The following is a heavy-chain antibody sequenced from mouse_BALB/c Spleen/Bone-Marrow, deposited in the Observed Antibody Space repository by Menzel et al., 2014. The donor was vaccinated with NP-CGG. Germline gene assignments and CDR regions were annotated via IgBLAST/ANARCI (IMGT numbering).Heavy chain of an antibody. CDR2: ISSGSSTI. D-gene: IGHD1-1*01. Sequence: EVQLVESGGGLVQPGGSRKLSCAASGFTFXSFDMHWVRQAPEKGLEWVAYISSGSSTIYYADTVMGRFTISRDNPKNTLFLQMTSLRSEDTAMYYCARSGSSSGYFDYWGQGTTLTVSS. CDR1: GFTFXSFD. CDR3: ARSGSSSGYFDY. J-gene: IGHJ2*01. V-gene: IGHV5-17*02.